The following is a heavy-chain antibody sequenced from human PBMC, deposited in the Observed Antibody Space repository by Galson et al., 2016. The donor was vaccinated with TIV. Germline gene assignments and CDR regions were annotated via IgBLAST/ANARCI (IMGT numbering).Heavy chain of an antibody. CDR3: ARERDGQSLNA. Sequence: SLRLSCAASGFTFSSYALHWVRQAPGKGLEWLMSISFDGKRKTYADSVKGRFTITRDDSKRTLYLHMKGLAGGDTAVYYCARERDGQSLNAWGQGTLVIVSS. V-gene: IGHV3-30*04. CDR2: ISFDGKRK. CDR1: GFTFSSYA. J-gene: IGHJ5*02. D-gene: IGHD5-24*01.